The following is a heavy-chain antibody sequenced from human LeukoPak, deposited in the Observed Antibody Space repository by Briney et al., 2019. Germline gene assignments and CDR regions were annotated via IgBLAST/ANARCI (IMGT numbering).Heavy chain of an antibody. J-gene: IGHJ4*02. D-gene: IGHD6-19*01. V-gene: IGHV3-23*01. CDR3: AKDWGVTVAGTFDY. CDR2: ISTSGGST. CDR1: GFTFSSYA. Sequence: GGSLRLSCAASGFTFSSYAMSWVRQAPGKGLEWVSSISTSGGSTYYADSVKGRFTISRDNSKNTLYLQMNSLRAEGTAVYFCAKDWGVTVAGTFDYWGQGTLVTVSS.